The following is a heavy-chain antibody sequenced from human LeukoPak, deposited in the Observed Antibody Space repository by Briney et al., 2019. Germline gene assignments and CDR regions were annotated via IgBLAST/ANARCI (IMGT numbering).Heavy chain of an antibody. CDR2: INPSGGST. D-gene: IGHD3-16*01. CDR3: ARERGDRGEDF. V-gene: IGHV1-46*01. CDR1: GYTFTSYY. Sequence: ASVKVSCKASGYTFTSYYMHWVRQAPGQGLEWMGIINPSGGSTSYAQKFEGRVTMTKDMSTSTVYLELSSLRAEDTAVYYWARERGDRGEDFWGQGTLVTVSS. J-gene: IGHJ4*02.